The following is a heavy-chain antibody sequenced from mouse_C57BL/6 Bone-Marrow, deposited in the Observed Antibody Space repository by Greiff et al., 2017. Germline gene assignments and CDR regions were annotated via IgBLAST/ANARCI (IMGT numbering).Heavy chain of an antibody. V-gene: IGHV3-6*01. CDR3: ARGGAAHGFDY. CDR1: GYSITSGYY. Sequence: EVQLVESGPGLVKPSQSLSLTCSVTGYSITSGYYWNWIRQFPGNKLEWMGYISYDGSNNYNPSLKNRISITRDTSKNQFFLKLNSVTTEDTATYYCARGGAAHGFDYWGQGTTLTVSS. CDR2: ISYDGSN. J-gene: IGHJ2*01. D-gene: IGHD3-2*02.